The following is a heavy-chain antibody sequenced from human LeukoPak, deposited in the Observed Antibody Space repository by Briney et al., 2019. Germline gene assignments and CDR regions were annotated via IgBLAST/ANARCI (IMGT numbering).Heavy chain of an antibody. CDR2: IYSGGST. J-gene: IGHJ4*02. CDR1: GFTFGDYV. Sequence: GGSLRLSCTASGFTFGDYVMSWVRQAPGKGLEWVSVIYSGGSTYYADSVKGRFTISRDNSKNTLYLQMNSLRAEDTAVYYCARETHDSSGFDYWGQGTLVTVSS. D-gene: IGHD3-22*01. CDR3: ARETHDSSGFDY. V-gene: IGHV3-66*01.